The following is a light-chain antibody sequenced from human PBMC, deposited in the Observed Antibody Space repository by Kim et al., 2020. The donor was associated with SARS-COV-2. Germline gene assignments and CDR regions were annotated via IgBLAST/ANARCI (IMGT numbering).Light chain of an antibody. CDR3: SSYTSSNTWV. CDR1: NSDIGGYNY. CDR2: DVS. V-gene: IGLV2-14*03. Sequence: QSALAQPASVSGSPGQSITISCTGTNSDIGGYNYVSWYQQHPGKAPKLMIYDVSNRPSGVSNRFSGSKSGNTASLTISALQAEDEADYYCSSYTSSNTWVFGGGTKLTVL. J-gene: IGLJ3*02.